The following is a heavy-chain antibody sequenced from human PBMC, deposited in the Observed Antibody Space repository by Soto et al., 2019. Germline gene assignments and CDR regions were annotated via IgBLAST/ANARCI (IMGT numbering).Heavy chain of an antibody. Sequence: QVHLVQSGAEVKKPGASVKVSCKGSGYTFTSYGITWVRQAPGQGLEWMGWISAHNGNSDYAQKLQGRVTVTRDTSTSTAYMELRSLRSDDTAVYYCARGRYGDYWGQGALVTVSS. CDR3: ARGRYGDY. CDR2: ISAHNGNS. J-gene: IGHJ4*02. CDR1: GYTFTSYG. D-gene: IGHD1-1*01. V-gene: IGHV1-18*01.